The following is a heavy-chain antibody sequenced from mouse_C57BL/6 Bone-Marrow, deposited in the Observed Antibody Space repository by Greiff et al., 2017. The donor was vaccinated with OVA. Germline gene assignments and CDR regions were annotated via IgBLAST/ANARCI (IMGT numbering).Heavy chain of an antibody. CDR2: SRNKANDYTT. J-gene: IGHJ4*01. CDR3: ARDAPFTTVVATDYAMDY. Sequence: EVKVVESGGGLVQSGRSLRLSCATSGFTFSDFYMEWVRQAPGKGLEWIAASRNKANDYTTEYSASVKGRFIVSRDTSQSLLYLQMNALRAEDTAIYYCARDAPFTTVVATDYAMDYWGQGTSVTVSS. CDR1: GFTFSDFY. D-gene: IGHD1-1*01. V-gene: IGHV7-1*01.